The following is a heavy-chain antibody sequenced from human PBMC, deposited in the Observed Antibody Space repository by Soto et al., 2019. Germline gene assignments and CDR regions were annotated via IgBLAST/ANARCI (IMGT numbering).Heavy chain of an antibody. Sequence: GGSLRLSYAASGFTFSRYSMNWVGQAPGKGLEWLSYISSSSSTIYYADSVKGRFTISSDNAKNSLYLQMNSLGAEVTAVYYGAGSIGSGDYLVFFDDWGQGTLVTVSS. J-gene: IGHJ4*02. CDR2: ISSSSSTI. CDR3: AGSIGSGDYLVFFDD. D-gene: IGHD3-3*01. CDR1: GFTFSRYS. V-gene: IGHV3-48*01.